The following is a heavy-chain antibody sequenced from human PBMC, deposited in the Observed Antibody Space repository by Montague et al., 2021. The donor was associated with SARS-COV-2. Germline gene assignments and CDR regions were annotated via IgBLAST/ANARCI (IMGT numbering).Heavy chain of an antibody. D-gene: IGHD1-26*01. CDR3: ARESGSGSYYDCFDY. Sequence: SLRLSCAASGFTFSDYYMSWIRQAPGKGLEWVSYISSSGSTIYYADSVKGRFTISRDNAKNSLYLQMNSLRAEDTAIYYCARESGSGSYYDCFDYWGQGTLVTVSS. CDR2: ISSSGSTI. J-gene: IGHJ4*02. V-gene: IGHV3-11*01. CDR1: GFTFSDYY.